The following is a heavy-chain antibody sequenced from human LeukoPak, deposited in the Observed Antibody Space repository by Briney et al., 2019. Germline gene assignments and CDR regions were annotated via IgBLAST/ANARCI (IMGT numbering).Heavy chain of an antibody. CDR3: AREEMGSHDAFDI. D-gene: IGHD2-8*01. CDR2: INTNTGNP. J-gene: IGHJ3*02. CDR1: GYTFTGYA. Sequence: ASVKVSCKASGYTFTGYAMNWVRQAPGQGLEWMGWINTNTGNPMYAQGFTGRFVFSLDTSVGTAYLQISSLKAEDTAVYYCAREEMGSHDAFDIWGQGTMVTVSS. V-gene: IGHV7-4-1*02.